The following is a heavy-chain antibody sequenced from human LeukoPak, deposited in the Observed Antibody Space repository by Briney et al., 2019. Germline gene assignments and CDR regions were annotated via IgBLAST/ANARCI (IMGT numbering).Heavy chain of an antibody. J-gene: IGHJ4*02. CDR2: INHSGST. CDR3: AKEIHIVVVTAIDY. D-gene: IGHD2-21*02. V-gene: IGHV4-34*01. CDR1: GGSFSGYY. Sequence: SETLSLTCAVYGGSFSGYYWSWIRQPPGKGLEWIGEINHSGSTNYNPSLKSRVTISVDTSKNQFSLKLSSVTAADTAVYYCAKEIHIVVVTAIDYWGQGTLVTVSS.